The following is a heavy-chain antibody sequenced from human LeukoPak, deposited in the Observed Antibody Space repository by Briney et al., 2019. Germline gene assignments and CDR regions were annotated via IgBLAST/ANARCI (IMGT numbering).Heavy chain of an antibody. CDR3: AKDSKIVLMVYVRPGGSMDV. Sequence: TGGSLRLSCAASGFTFSSYAMSWVRQAPGKGLEWVSAISGSGGSTYYADSVKGRFTISRDNSKNTLYLQMNSLRAEDTAVYSCAKDSKIVLMVYVRPGGSMDVWGKAPTVTVSS. CDR1: GFTFSSYA. V-gene: IGHV3-23*01. J-gene: IGHJ6*03. D-gene: IGHD2-8*01. CDR2: ISGSGGST.